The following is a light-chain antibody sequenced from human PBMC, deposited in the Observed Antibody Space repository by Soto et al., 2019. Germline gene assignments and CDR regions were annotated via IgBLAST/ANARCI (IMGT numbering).Light chain of an antibody. V-gene: IGLV2-14*01. Sequence: QSALSQPASVSGSPGQSITMSCTGSSSDFGDDKYVSWYQQQPGKGPNLLIYGDTNRPSGVSNRFSGSKSGNTASLTIPGLQVEDEADYYCCSFTTRRIWLFGVGTKVTVL. CDR1: SSDFGDDKY. CDR2: GDT. J-gene: IGLJ3*02. CDR3: CSFTTRRIWL.